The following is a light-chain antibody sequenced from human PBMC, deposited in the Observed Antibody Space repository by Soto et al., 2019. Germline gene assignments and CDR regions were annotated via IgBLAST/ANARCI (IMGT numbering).Light chain of an antibody. CDR3: QQYIDWPP. Sequence: EFVLTQSPGTLSLSPGERATLSCRASQTVRNNYLAWYQQKPGQAPRLLIYDASSRATGIPDRFSGGGSGTDFTLTISRLEPEDFAVYYCQQYIDWPPFGPGTKVDIK. CDR2: DAS. CDR1: QTVRNNY. J-gene: IGKJ3*01. V-gene: IGKV3-20*01.